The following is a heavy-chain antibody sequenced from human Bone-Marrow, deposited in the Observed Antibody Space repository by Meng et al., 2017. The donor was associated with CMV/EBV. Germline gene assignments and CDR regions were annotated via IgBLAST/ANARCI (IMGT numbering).Heavy chain of an antibody. CDR1: GGSISSSSYY. V-gene: IGHV4-39*07. CDR3: ARILYDSSGYPDY. Sequence: GSLRLSCTVSGGSISSSSYYWDWIRQPPGKGLEWIGSIYHSGSTYYNPSLKSRVTISVDTSKNQLSLKLSSVTAADTAVYYCARILYDSSGYPDYWGQGTLVTVSS. CDR2: IYHSGST. J-gene: IGHJ4*02. D-gene: IGHD3-22*01.